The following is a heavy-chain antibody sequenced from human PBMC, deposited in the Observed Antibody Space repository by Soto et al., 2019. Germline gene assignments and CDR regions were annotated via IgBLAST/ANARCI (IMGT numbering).Heavy chain of an antibody. Sequence: PSETLSLTCAVYGGSFSGYYWSWIRQPPGKGLEWIGEINHSGSTNYNPSLKSRVTISVDTSKNQFSLKLSSVTAADTAVYYCARANGLRYVDWLETYYYYGMDGWGQGTTVTFSS. CDR1: GGSFSGYY. J-gene: IGHJ6*02. CDR3: ARANGLRYVDWLETYYYYGMDG. CDR2: INHSGST. D-gene: IGHD3-9*01. V-gene: IGHV4-34*01.